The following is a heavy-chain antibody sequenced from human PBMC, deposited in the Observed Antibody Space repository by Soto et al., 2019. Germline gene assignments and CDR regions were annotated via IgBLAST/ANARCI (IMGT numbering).Heavy chain of an antibody. V-gene: IGHV4-34*01. CDR2: INHSGST. J-gene: IGHJ4*02. CDR1: GGSFSGYY. Sequence: SETLSLTCAVYGGSFSGYYWSWIRQPPGKGLEWIGEINHSGSTNYNPSLKGRVTISVDTSKNQFSLKLSSVTAADTAVYYCARRSKLEPPGYWGQGTLVTVSS. CDR3: ARRSKLEPPGY. D-gene: IGHD1-1*01.